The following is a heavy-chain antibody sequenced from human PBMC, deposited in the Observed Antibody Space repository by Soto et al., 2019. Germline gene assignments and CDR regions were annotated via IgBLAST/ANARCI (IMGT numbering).Heavy chain of an antibody. J-gene: IGHJ4*02. CDR2: IGDSGSNK. V-gene: IGHV3-23*01. Sequence: GGSLRLSCAASGFTFSSYAMSWVRQAPGKGLEWVSVIGDSGSNKYYADSVKGRFTISRDNSGNTLFLEMYSLRAEDTAVYYCARVIPAAGSDYWGQGTLVTVSS. CDR3: ARVIPAAGSDY. CDR1: GFTFSSYA. D-gene: IGHD6-13*01.